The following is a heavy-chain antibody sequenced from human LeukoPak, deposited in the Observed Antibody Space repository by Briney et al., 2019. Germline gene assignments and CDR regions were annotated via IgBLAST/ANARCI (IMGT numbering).Heavy chain of an antibody. Sequence: GGSLRLSCAASGFAFRTYAMSWVRQSPGKGLEWVSTVSDTGDSTNYADSVKGRFTVSRDNSKYTLYLQMNSLRAEDTARYYCARTSSGWYAYFDYWGQGTLVTVSS. CDR1: GFAFRTYA. CDR2: VSDTGDST. J-gene: IGHJ4*02. D-gene: IGHD6-19*01. V-gene: IGHV3-23*01. CDR3: ARTSSGWYAYFDY.